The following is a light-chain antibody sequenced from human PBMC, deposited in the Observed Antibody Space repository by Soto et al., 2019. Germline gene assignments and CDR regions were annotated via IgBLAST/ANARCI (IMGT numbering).Light chain of an antibody. CDR2: DAS. V-gene: IGKV1-5*01. Sequence: DLEMPQSPFSLSAYVVARVTITRRASQSISSWLAWYQQKPGKAPKLLIYDASSLESGVPSRFSGSGSGTEFTLTIASLQPDDFATYYCQQYETFSGTFGPGAKVDIK. J-gene: IGKJ1*01. CDR1: QSISSW. CDR3: QQYETFSGT.